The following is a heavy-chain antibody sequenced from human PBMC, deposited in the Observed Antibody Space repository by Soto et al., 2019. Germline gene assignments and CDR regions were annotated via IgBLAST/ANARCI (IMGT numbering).Heavy chain of an antibody. CDR3: AREIAAAGTYFDY. D-gene: IGHD6-13*01. CDR2: ISYDGSIK. V-gene: IGHV3-30-3*01. CDR1: GFTFSTYA. Sequence: GGSLRLSCAASGFTFSTYAMHWVRQAPGKGLEWVALISYDGSIKYYADSVKGRFTISRDNSKNTLYLQLISLRAEDTAVFYCAREIAAAGTYFDYWGQGTLVTVSS. J-gene: IGHJ4*02.